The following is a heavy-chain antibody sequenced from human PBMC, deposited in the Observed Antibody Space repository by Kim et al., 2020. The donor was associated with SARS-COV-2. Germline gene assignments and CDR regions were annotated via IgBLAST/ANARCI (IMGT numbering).Heavy chain of an antibody. V-gene: IGHV4-59*01. D-gene: IGHD3-3*01. CDR2: IYYSGST. CDR3: ARFQHDFWSGFYRFDYYYGMDV. J-gene: IGHJ6*02. CDR1: GGSISSYY. Sequence: SETLSLTCTVSGGSISSYYWSWIRQPPGKGLEWIGYIYYSGSTNYNPSLKSRVTISVDTSKNQFSLKLSSVTAADTAVYYCARFQHDFWSGFYRFDYYYGMDVWGQGITVTVSS.